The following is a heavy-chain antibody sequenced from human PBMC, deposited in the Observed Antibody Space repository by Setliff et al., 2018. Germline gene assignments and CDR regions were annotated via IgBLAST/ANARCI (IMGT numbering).Heavy chain of an antibody. Sequence: SVKVSCKASGGTFRSYGISWVRQAPGQGLEWMGGTIPSFGSTNYAQKFQDRVTIITDESTSTAYMELSSLRTEDTAVYYCARDSPTVVTHIRAFDIWGQGTMVTVSS. D-gene: IGHD4-17*01. V-gene: IGHV1-69*05. J-gene: IGHJ3*02. CDR3: ARDSPTVVTHIRAFDI. CDR1: GGTFRSYG. CDR2: TIPSFGST.